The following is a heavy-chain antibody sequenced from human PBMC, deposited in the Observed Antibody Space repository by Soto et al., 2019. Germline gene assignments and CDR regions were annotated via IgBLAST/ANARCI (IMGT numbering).Heavy chain of an antibody. CDR1: VGSISSGDYY. J-gene: IGHJ4*02. V-gene: IGHV4-30-4*01. Sequence: TLSLACTVSVGSISSGDYYWSWIRQPPGKGLEWIGYIYYSGSTYYNPSLKSRVTISVDTSKNQFSLKLSSVTAADTAVYYCATAHCGGDCYLDYWGQGTLVTVSS. CDR2: IYYSGST. D-gene: IGHD2-21*02. CDR3: ATAHCGGDCYLDY.